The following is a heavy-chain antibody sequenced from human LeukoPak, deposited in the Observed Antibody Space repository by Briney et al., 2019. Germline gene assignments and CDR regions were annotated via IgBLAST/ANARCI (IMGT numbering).Heavy chain of an antibody. D-gene: IGHD3-10*01. J-gene: IGHJ4*02. CDR2: ISSSSSTI. V-gene: IGHV3-48*01. CDR1: GFTFSSYS. Sequence: GGSLRLSCAASGFTFSSYSMNWVRQAPGKGLEWVSYISSSSSTIYYADSVKGRFTISRDNAKNSLYLQMNSLRAEDTAVYYCARDTYYYGSGSFDYWGQGTLVTVSS. CDR3: ARDTYYYGSGSFDY.